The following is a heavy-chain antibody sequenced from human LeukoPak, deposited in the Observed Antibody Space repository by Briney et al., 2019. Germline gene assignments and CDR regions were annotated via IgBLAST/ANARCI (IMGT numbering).Heavy chain of an antibody. CDR2: IYTSGST. CDR3: ARDRVFGIFDY. J-gene: IGHJ4*02. D-gene: IGHD3-3*01. Sequence: PSETLSLTCTVSGGSISSYYWSWIRQPPGKGLEWIGYIYTSGSTNYNPSLKSRVTMSVDTSKNQFSLKLRSVTAADTAVYYCARDRVFGIFDYWGQGTLVAVSS. CDR1: GGSISSYY. V-gene: IGHV4-4*09.